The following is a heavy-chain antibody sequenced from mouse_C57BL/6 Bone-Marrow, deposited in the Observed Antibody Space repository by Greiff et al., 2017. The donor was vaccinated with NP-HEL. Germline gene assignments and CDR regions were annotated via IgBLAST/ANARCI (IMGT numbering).Heavy chain of an antibody. CDR1: GFTFSSYT. CDR2: ISGGGGNT. D-gene: IGHD1-1*01. Sequence: DVKLVESGGGLVKPGGSLKLSCAASGFTFSSYTMSWVRQTPEKRLEWVATISGGGGNTYYPDSVKGRFTISRDNAKNTLYLQMSSLRSEDTALYYCARHYGSTLYYFDYWGQGTTLTVSS. J-gene: IGHJ2*01. V-gene: IGHV5-9*01. CDR3: ARHYGSTLYYFDY.